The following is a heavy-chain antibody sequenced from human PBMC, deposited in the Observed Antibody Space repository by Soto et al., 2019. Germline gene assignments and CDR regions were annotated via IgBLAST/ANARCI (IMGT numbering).Heavy chain of an antibody. CDR2: IYYGESM. J-gene: IGHJ5*02. CDR1: GGSISSSSSNYY. CDR3: ARHPYSYNYVRWFDP. Sequence: QLQLQESGPGILKPSETLSLTCTVSGGSISSSSSNYYWGWIRQPPGKGLEGIGTIYYGESMYYNPSLESRVTISVDTSKNQFSLKLNSVTAADTAVYYCARHPYSYNYVRWFDPWGQGTLVTVSS. D-gene: IGHD3-16*01. V-gene: IGHV4-39*01.